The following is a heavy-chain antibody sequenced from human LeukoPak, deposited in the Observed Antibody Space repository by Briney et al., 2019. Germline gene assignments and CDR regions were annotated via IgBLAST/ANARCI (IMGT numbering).Heavy chain of an antibody. D-gene: IGHD6-13*01. CDR1: GYTFTSYY. J-gene: IGHJ6*03. Sequence: ASVKVSCKASGYTFTSYYMHWVRQAPGQGLEWMGGIIPIFGTANYAQKFQGRVTITADKSTSTAYMELSSLRSEDTAVYYCARDSPIAAAGAHYYYYYMDVWGKGTTVTVSS. CDR2: IIPIFGTA. CDR3: ARDSPIAAAGAHYYYYYMDV. V-gene: IGHV1-69*06.